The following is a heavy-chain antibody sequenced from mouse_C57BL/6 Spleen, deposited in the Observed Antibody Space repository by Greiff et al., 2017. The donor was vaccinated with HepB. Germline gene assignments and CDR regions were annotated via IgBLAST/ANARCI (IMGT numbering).Heavy chain of an antibody. CDR2: ISSGSSTI. Sequence: EVQGVESGGGLVKPGGSLKLSCAASGFTFSDYGMHWVRQAPEKGLEWVAYISSGSSTIYYADTVKGRFTIARDNAKHTLFLQMTSVRSEDTAMYYCARGSYGSSPWYFGVWGTGTTVTVSS. J-gene: IGHJ1*03. V-gene: IGHV5-17*01. CDR3: ARGSYGSSPWYFGV. CDR1: GFTFSDYG. D-gene: IGHD1-1*01.